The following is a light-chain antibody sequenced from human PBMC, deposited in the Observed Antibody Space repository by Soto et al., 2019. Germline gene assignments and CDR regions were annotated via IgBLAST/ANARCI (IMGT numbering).Light chain of an antibody. V-gene: IGKV1-27*01. CDR3: QKYDRAPYT. Sequence: DIQMTQSPSSLSASVGDTVTITCRASQGISNFLAWYQQRPGTVPRFLIYAASTLRSGVPSRFSGSGSGTHFTLTINNLQPEDFATYYCQKYDRAPYTFGQGTKLQIK. J-gene: IGKJ2*01. CDR2: AAS. CDR1: QGISNF.